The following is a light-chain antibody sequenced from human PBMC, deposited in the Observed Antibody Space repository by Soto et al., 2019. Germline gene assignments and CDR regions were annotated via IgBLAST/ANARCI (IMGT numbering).Light chain of an antibody. V-gene: IGKV1-9*01. J-gene: IGKJ1*01. CDR3: QQLNRFPRT. CDR2: SAS. CDR1: QAIRSY. Sequence: DIQLTQSPSFLSASVGERVTITCRASQAIRSYLAWYQQRPGKVPRFLTHSASTLQSGVPSRFSATGSGTTFTLTISILQPEDIATYYCQQLNRFPRTFGQGTKVEV.